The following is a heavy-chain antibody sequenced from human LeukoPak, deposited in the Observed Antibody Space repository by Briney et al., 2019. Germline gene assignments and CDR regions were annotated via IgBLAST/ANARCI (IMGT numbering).Heavy chain of an antibody. D-gene: IGHD1-26*01. V-gene: IGHV3-7*03. CDR3: AKSAPGPPVGATAFDY. CDR1: GFTFSSFY. J-gene: IGHJ4*02. Sequence: GGSLRLSCAVSGFTFSSFYMNWVRQAPGKGLEWVASINQDGSEKYYVDSVEGRFTISRDNAKNSLYLHMNSLRAEDTAVYYCAKSAPGPPVGATAFDYWGQGTLVTVSS. CDR2: INQDGSEK.